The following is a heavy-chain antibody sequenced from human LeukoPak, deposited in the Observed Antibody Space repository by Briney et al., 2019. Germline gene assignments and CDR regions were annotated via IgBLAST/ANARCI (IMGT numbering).Heavy chain of an antibody. D-gene: IGHD3-22*01. CDR2: ITSSGSSI. Sequence: GGSLRLSCAASGFTFSSYEMNWVRQAPGKGLEWVSYITSSGSSIYYADSVKGRFTISRDNAKNSLYLQMNSLRGEDTAVYYCARDQYDSSGYYWSSVDYWGQGTLVTVSS. CDR1: GFTFSSYE. V-gene: IGHV3-48*03. J-gene: IGHJ4*02. CDR3: ARDQYDSSGYYWSSVDY.